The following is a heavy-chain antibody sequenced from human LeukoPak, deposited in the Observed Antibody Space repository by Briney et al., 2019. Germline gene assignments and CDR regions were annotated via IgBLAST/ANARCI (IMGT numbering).Heavy chain of an antibody. D-gene: IGHD6-13*01. J-gene: IGHJ4*02. Sequence: GGPLRLSCAASGFSFSGYAMHWIRQAPGKGLEWVALISFNGNYEDYTQSVKGRFTISRDNSKNTLFLQMNSLRPEDTAVYYCSSAASGQPDYWGQGTLVIVSS. CDR2: ISFNGNYE. CDR1: GFSFSGYA. CDR3: SSAASGQPDY. V-gene: IGHV3-30*03.